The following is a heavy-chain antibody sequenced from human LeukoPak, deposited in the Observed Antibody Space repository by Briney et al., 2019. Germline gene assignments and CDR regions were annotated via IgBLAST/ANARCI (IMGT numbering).Heavy chain of an antibody. V-gene: IGHV3-23*01. CDR2: ISGSGGST. Sequence: GGSLRLSCAASGFTFSSYAMSWVRQTPRKGLEWVSAISGSGGSTYYADSVKGRFTISRDNAKNSLYLQMNSLRAEDTAVYYCARDANYHDSSVYYDAFDIWGQGTMVTVSS. CDR3: ARDANYHDSSVYYDAFDI. J-gene: IGHJ3*02. D-gene: IGHD3-22*01. CDR1: GFTFSSYA.